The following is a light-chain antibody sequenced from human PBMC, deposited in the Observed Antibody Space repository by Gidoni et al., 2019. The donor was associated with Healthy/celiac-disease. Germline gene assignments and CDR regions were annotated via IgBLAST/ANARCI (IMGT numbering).Light chain of an antibody. J-gene: IGKJ1*01. Sequence: EIVLTQSPGTLSLSPGQRATPSCSASQSVSSSYLAWYQQKPGQAPRLLIYGASSRATGIPDRFSGSGSGTDFTLTISRLEPEDFAVYYCQQYGSSPETFGQGTKVEIK. CDR1: QSVSSSY. CDR2: GAS. V-gene: IGKV3-20*01. CDR3: QQYGSSPET.